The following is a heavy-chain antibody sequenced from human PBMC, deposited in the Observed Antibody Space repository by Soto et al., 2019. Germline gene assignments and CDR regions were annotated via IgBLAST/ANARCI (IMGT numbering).Heavy chain of an antibody. J-gene: IGHJ4*02. D-gene: IGHD3-22*01. Sequence: SETLSLTCTVSGGSISSYYWSWIRQPPGKGLEWIGYIYYSGSTNYNPSLKSRVTISVDTSKNQFSLKLSSVTAADTAVYYCARCRLDSSGYYFDYWGQGTLVTVSS. CDR1: GGSISSYY. CDR3: ARCRLDSSGYYFDY. CDR2: IYYSGST. V-gene: IGHV4-59*12.